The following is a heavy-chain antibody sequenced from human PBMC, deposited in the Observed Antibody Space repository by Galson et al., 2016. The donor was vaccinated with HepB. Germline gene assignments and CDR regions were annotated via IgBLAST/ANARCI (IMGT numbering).Heavy chain of an antibody. D-gene: IGHD3-9*01. CDR2: ISSSSSYT. V-gene: IGHV3-11*06. CDR3: ARATPYYDILTGYYNYYFDY. J-gene: IGHJ4*02. CDR1: AFAFSDYY. Sequence: SLRLSCAASAFAFSDYYMSWIRQAPGKGLEWVSYISSSSSYTNYADSVKGRFTISRDNAKNSLYLQMNSLRAEDTAVYYCARATPYYDILTGYYNYYFDYWGQGTLVTVSS.